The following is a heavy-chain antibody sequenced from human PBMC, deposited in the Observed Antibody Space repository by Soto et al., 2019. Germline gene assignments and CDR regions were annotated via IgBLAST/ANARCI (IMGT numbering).Heavy chain of an antibody. V-gene: IGHV3-30*18. D-gene: IGHD5-12*01. Sequence: GSLRLSCSASGFTFSSYGMHWVRQAPGKGLEWVAVISYDGSNKYYADSVKGRFTISRDNSKNTLYLQMNSLRAEDTAVYYCAKDRIRSGWLPQLPYYWGQGTLVTVYS. CDR3: AKDRIRSGWLPQLPYY. CDR2: ISYDGSNK. CDR1: GFTFSSYG. J-gene: IGHJ4*02.